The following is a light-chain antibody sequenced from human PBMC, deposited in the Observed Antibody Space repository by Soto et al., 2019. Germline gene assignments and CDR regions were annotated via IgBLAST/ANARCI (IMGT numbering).Light chain of an antibody. Sequence: EILLTQSPGTLSLSPGGKATLSCRATQSVNDNYVAWYQQSPGQSPRLLIYGASSRATDIPDRFSGSGSGTDFTLTISRLEPEDFAVYYCQQYGCSPYTFGQGTRLEIK. CDR1: QSVNDNY. J-gene: IGKJ2*01. CDR3: QQYGCSPYT. V-gene: IGKV3-20*01. CDR2: GAS.